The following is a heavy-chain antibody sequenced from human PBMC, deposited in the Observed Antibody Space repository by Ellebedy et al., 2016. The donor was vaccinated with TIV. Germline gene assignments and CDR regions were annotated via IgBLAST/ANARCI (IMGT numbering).Heavy chain of an antibody. Sequence: GESLKISCAASGFTFSSYSMNWVRQAPGKGLEWVSSISSSSSYIYYADSVKGRFTISRDNAKNSLYLQMNSLRAEDTAVYYCARDVEDILTGTHYYYGMDVWGQGTTVTVSS. V-gene: IGHV3-21*01. CDR1: GFTFSSYS. CDR3: ARDVEDILTGTHYYYGMDV. J-gene: IGHJ6*02. CDR2: ISSSSSYI. D-gene: IGHD3-9*01.